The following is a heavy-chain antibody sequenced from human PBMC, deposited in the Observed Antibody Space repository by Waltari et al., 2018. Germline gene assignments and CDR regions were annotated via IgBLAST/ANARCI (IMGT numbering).Heavy chain of an antibody. CDR1: GFTFSSYA. D-gene: IGHD3-16*01. J-gene: IGHJ4*02. CDR3: ARGVHYDYIWGSPNHFDY. V-gene: IGHV3-30-3*01. Sequence: QVQLVESGGGVVQPGRSLRLSCAASGFTFSSYAMHWVRRAPGKGLEWVAVISYDGSNKYYADSVKGRFTISRDNSKNTLYLQMNSLRAEDTAVYYCARGVHYDYIWGSPNHFDYCGQGTLVTVSS. CDR2: ISYDGSNK.